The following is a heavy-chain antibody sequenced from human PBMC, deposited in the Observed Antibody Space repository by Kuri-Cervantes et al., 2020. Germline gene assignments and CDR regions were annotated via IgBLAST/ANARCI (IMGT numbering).Heavy chain of an antibody. CDR3: ARGSPSDYDSSGYYGHWFDP. CDR2: IYHSGST. CDR1: GYSISSGYY. D-gene: IGHD3-22*01. J-gene: IGHJ5*02. Sequence: SETLSLTCAVSGYSISSGYYWGWIRQPPGKGLEWIGSIYHSGSTYYNPSLKSRVTISVDTSKNQFSLKLSSVTAADTAVYYCARGSPSDYDSSGYYGHWFDPWGQGTLVTVSS. V-gene: IGHV4-38-2*01.